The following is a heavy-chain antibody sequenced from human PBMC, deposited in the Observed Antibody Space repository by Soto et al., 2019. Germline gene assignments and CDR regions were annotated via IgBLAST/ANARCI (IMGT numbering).Heavy chain of an antibody. V-gene: IGHV3-11*06. CDR3: ARDLGVPAAMWVSYYYGMDV. D-gene: IGHD2-2*01. CDR2: ISSSSSYT. J-gene: IGHJ6*02. Sequence: QVQLVESGGGLVKPGGSLRLSCAASGFTFSDYYMSWIRQAPGKGLERVSYISSSSSYTNYADSVKGRFTISRDNANNSLYLQMNSLRAEDTAVYYCARDLGVPAAMWVSYYYGMDVWGQGTTVTVSS. CDR1: GFTFSDYY.